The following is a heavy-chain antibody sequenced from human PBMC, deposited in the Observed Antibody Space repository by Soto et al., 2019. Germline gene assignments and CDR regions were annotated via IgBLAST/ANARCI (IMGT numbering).Heavy chain of an antibody. J-gene: IGHJ3*02. D-gene: IGHD6-19*01. Sequence: EVQLVESGGGLVQPGRSLRLSCAASGFTFDDYAMHWVRQAPGKGLEWVSGISWYSGSIGYADSVKGRFTISRDNAKNSLYLQMNSLRAEDTALYYCAKDKSVAGPNDAFDIWGQGTMVTVSS. CDR1: GFTFDDYA. CDR2: ISWYSGSI. V-gene: IGHV3-9*01. CDR3: AKDKSVAGPNDAFDI.